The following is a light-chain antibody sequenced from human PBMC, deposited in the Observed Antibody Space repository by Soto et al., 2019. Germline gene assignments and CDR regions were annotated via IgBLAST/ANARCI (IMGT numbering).Light chain of an antibody. Sequence: PGDRATLSCRASQSVSGYLSWYQQKPGQAPRLLIFDATNRATGVPARFSGSGSGTDFTLTISSLEPEDFAVYYCQQRDSGPPYNFGQGTKLEIK. V-gene: IGKV3-11*01. J-gene: IGKJ2*01. CDR3: QQRDSGPPYN. CDR2: DAT. CDR1: QSVSGY.